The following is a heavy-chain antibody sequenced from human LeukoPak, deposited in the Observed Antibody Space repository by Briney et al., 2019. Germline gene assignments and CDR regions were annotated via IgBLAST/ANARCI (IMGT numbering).Heavy chain of an antibody. D-gene: IGHD3-16*01. CDR1: GFTVSSNY. V-gene: IGHV3-53*05. CDR2: IYSGGST. J-gene: IGHJ4*02. Sequence: GGSLRLSCAASGFTVSSNYMSWVRQAPGKGLEWVSVIYSGGSTYYADSVKGRFTISRDNSKNTLYLQMNSLRAEDTAVYYCAKVFWGSALGYWGQGTLVTVSS. CDR3: AKVFWGSALGY.